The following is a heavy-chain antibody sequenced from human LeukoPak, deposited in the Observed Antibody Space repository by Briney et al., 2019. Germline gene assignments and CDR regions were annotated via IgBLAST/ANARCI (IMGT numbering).Heavy chain of an antibody. Sequence: PGGSLRLSCAASGFTFSSYGMHWVRQAPGKGLEWVAFIRYDGSNKYYADSVKGRFTISRDNSKNTLYLQMNSLRAEDTAVYYCAKELAAPNGGSYWGMFDYWGQGTLVTVSS. CDR3: AKELAAPNGGSYWGMFDY. D-gene: IGHD1-26*01. CDR2: IRYDGSNK. V-gene: IGHV3-30*02. CDR1: GFTFSSYG. J-gene: IGHJ4*02.